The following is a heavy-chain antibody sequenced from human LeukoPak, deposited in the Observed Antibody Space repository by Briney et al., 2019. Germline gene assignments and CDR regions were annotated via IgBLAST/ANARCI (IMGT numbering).Heavy chain of an antibody. V-gene: IGHV1-2*06. Sequence: ASVKVSCKASGYTFTGYYMHWVRQAPGQGLERMGRINPNSGGTNYAQKFQGRVTMTRDTSISTAYMELSRLRSDDTAVYYCARDSCGGDCYSAEFDYWGQGTLVTVSS. J-gene: IGHJ4*02. CDR1: GYTFTGYY. D-gene: IGHD2-21*02. CDR3: ARDSCGGDCYSAEFDY. CDR2: INPNSGGT.